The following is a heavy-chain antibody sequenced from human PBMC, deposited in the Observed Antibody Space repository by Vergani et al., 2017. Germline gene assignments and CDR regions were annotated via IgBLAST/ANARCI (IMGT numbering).Heavy chain of an antibody. Sequence: QVQLQESGPGLVKPSETLTLTCTVSGYSISSGYYWGWIRQPPGKGLEWIGSIYHSGSTYYNPSLKSRFTISVDTSKNQFSLKLSSVTAANTAVYYCARDSXGYVWGSYEAWFDPWGQGTLVTVSS. CDR3: ARDSXGYVWGSYEAWFDP. CDR1: GYSISSGYY. V-gene: IGHV4-38-2*02. D-gene: IGHD3-16*01. CDR2: IYHSGST. J-gene: IGHJ5*02.